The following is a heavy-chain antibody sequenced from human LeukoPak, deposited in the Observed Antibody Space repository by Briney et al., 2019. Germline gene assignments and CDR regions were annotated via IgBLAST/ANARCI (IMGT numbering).Heavy chain of an antibody. CDR2: ISYDGSNK. D-gene: IGHD3-10*01. CDR1: GFTFSNYA. J-gene: IGHJ4*02. CDR3: AKPTYYYGSGSYRGGDY. Sequence: TGGSLRLSCAASGFTFSNYAMHWVRQAPGKGLEWVAVISYDGSNKYYADSVKGRFTISRDNSKNTLYLQMNSLRAEDTAVYYCAKPTYYYGSGSYRGGDYWGQGTLVTVSS. V-gene: IGHV3-30-3*01.